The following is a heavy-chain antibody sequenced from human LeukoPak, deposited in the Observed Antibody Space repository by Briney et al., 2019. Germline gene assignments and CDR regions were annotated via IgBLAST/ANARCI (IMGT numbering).Heavy chain of an antibody. J-gene: IGHJ4*02. CDR3: ARDPNIGYYDSFYYFDY. V-gene: IGHV4-38-2*02. CDR2: VYHGGTT. D-gene: IGHD3-3*01. CDR1: GYSISSGYY. Sequence: PSETLSLTCAVSGYSISSGYYWGWIRQPPGKGLEWIGSVYHGGTTHYNPSLNSRGTISVDTSKNQFTLKLSSVTAADTAVYYCARDPNIGYYDSFYYFDYWGQGSLVTVSS.